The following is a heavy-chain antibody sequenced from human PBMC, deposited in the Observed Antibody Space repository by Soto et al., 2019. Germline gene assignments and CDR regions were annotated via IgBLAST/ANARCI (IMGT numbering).Heavy chain of an antibody. CDR2: ISVYNGNT. CDR3: ARGLAVHHSGTSYTYYPDY. CDR1: GYTFTSYG. J-gene: IGHJ4*02. D-gene: IGHD3-10*01. Sequence: QLVQSGTEVKEPGASVKVSCKASGYTFTSYGISWVRQVPGQGLEWVAWISVYNGNTNYAQKLQGRVTLTTDTSPNTAYMELRSLRSDDTALYYCARGLAVHHSGTSYTYYPDYWGQGTLVTVSS. V-gene: IGHV1-18*04.